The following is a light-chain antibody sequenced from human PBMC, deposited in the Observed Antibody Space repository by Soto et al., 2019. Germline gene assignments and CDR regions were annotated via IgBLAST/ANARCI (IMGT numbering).Light chain of an antibody. J-gene: IGKJ3*01. CDR2: CAS. CDR3: QQLQRTPFT. CDR1: KDVSRY. V-gene: IGKV1-9*01. Sequence: QLTQSPSSLSASVGARVTITCRASKDVSRYLAWYQQKAGKAPKLLIYCASTLQSGVPSRFSGFGSGTEFTLTISSLQPEDFATYHCQQLQRTPFTFGPGTTVDV.